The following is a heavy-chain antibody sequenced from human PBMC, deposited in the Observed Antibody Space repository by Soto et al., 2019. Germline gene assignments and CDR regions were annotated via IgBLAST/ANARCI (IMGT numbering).Heavy chain of an antibody. J-gene: IGHJ4*02. CDR3: AHGSGWLSDY. CDR2: IYWNHDK. CDR1: GFSLSSSAVG. V-gene: IGHV2-5*01. D-gene: IGHD6-19*01. Sequence: QITLKESGPTLLKPTQTLTLTCTFSGFSLSSSAVGVNWIGQPPGKDQQWLALIYWNHDKHCSPSLRSRLTITKNTSKNHVVLTMTNMYPVDTATYYCAHGSGWLSDYWGQGILVTVSS.